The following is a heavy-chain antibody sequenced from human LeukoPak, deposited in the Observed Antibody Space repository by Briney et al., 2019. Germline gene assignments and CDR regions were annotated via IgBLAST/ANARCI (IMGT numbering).Heavy chain of an antibody. V-gene: IGHV3-23*01. CDR1: GFTFSSYA. CDR2: ISGSDGST. CDR3: AKDGGQGADY. Sequence: GGSLRLSCAASGFTFSSYAMSWVRQAPGKGLEWVSGISGSDGSTYYADSVKGRFTISRDNSKNTLYLQMNSLRAEDMAVYYCAKDGGQGADYWGQGTLVSVSS. J-gene: IGHJ4*02. D-gene: IGHD3-16*01.